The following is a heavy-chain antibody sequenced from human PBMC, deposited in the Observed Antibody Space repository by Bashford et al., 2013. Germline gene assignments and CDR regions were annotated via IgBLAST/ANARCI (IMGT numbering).Heavy chain of an antibody. V-gene: IGHV1-69*01. Sequence: WVRQAPGQGLEWMGGIIPIFGTANYAQKFQGRVTITADESTSTAYMELSSLRSEDAAVYYCARGYCSSTSCYDWFDPWGQGTLVTVSS. D-gene: IGHD2-2*01. CDR2: IIPIFGTA. CDR3: ARGYCSSTSCYDWFDP. J-gene: IGHJ5*02.